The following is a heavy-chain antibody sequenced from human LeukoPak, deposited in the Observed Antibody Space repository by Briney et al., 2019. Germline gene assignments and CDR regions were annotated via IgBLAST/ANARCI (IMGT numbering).Heavy chain of an antibody. CDR2: ISYDGSNK. CDR3: ARDGGLGYCSGGSCSTGYYYGMDV. CDR1: GFTFSSYA. V-gene: IGHV3-30-3*01. Sequence: QPGRSLRLSCAASGFTFSSYAMHWVRQAPGKGLEWVAVISYDGSNKYYADSVKGRFTISRDNAKNSLYLQMNSLRAEDTAVYYCARDGGLGYCSGGSCSTGYYYGMDVWGQGTTVTVSS. J-gene: IGHJ6*02. D-gene: IGHD2-15*01.